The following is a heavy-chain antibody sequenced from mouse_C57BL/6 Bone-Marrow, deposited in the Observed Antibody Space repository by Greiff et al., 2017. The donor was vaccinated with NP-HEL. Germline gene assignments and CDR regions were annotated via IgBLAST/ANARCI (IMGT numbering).Heavy chain of an antibody. J-gene: IGHJ1*03. D-gene: IGHD2-5*01. CDR3: ARTDSNYRYFDV. CDR2: IDPSDSYT. Sequence: QVQLQQPGAELVRPGTSVKLSCKASGYTFTSYWMHWVKQRPGQGLEWIGVIDPSDSYTNYNQKFKGKATLTVDTSSSTAYMQLSSLTSEGSAVYYCARTDSNYRYFDVWGTGTTVTVSS. V-gene: IGHV1-59*01. CDR1: GYTFTSYW.